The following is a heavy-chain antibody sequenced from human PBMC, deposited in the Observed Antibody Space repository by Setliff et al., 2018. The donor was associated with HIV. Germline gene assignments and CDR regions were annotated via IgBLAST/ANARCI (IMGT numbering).Heavy chain of an antibody. D-gene: IGHD2-15*01. V-gene: IGHV4-39*01. Sequence: SETLSLTCSVSGGSTSSSSYYWAWVRQPPGKGPEWIGSVYYSGSTHYNPSLKSRVTISVDTSKNQFSLKLSSVTAADTAVYYCARVVDADYLDYWGQGTPVTVSS. CDR1: GGSTSSSSYY. CDR3: ARVVDADYLDY. J-gene: IGHJ4*02. CDR2: VYYSGST.